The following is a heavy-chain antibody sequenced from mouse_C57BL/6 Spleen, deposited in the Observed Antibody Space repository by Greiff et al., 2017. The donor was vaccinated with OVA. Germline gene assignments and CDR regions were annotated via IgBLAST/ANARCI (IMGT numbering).Heavy chain of an antibody. CDR3: ARARDYDVFAY. CDR2: ISDGGSYT. D-gene: IGHD2-4*01. J-gene: IGHJ3*01. CDR1: GFTFSSYA. V-gene: IGHV5-4*01. Sequence: RVESGGGLVKPGGSLKLSCAASGFTFSSYAMSWVRQTPEKRLEWVATISDGGSYTYYPDNVKGRFTISRDNAKNNLYLQMSHLKSEDTAMYYCARARDYDVFAYWGQGTLVTVSA.